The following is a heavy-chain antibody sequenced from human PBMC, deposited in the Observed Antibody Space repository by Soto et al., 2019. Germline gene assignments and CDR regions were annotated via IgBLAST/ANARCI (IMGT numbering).Heavy chain of an antibody. CDR3: AKSYCSGGSCTDTGY. J-gene: IGHJ4*02. D-gene: IGHD2-15*01. V-gene: IGHV3-23*01. CDR1: GFTVCSYA. CDR2: ISGSGGST. Sequence: HPGGSLRLSCAASGFTVCSYAMSWVRQAPGKGLEWVSAISGSGGSTYYADSVKGRFTISRDNSKNTLYLQMNSLRAEDTAVYYCAKSYCSGGSCTDTGYWGQGTLVTVSS.